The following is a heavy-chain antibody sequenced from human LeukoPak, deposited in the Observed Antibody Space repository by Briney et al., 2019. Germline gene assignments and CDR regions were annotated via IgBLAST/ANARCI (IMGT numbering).Heavy chain of an antibody. J-gene: IGHJ4*02. Sequence: SGGSLRLSCAASGFTFSSYWMHWVRQAPGKGLVWVSRINSDGSSTSYADSVKGRFTISRDNAKNTLYLQMNSLRAEDTAVYYCARAGRTRWGFDYWGQGTLVTASS. D-gene: IGHD4-23*01. CDR1: GFTFSSYW. V-gene: IGHV3-74*01. CDR2: INSDGSST. CDR3: ARAGRTRWGFDY.